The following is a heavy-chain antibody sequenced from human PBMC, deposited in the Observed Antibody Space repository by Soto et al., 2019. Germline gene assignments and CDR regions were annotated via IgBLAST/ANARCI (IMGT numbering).Heavy chain of an antibody. CDR3: ARLPSSESHSSSWSPRAIKKYYFDY. J-gene: IGHJ4*02. D-gene: IGHD6-13*01. V-gene: IGHV5-51*01. Sequence: GESLKISCKGSGYSFTSYWIGWVRQMPGKGLEWMGIIYPGDSDTRYSPSFQGQVTISADKSISTAYLQWSSLKASDTAMYYCARLPSSESHSSSWSPRAIKKYYFDYWGQGTLVTVSS. CDR1: GYSFTSYW. CDR2: IYPGDSDT.